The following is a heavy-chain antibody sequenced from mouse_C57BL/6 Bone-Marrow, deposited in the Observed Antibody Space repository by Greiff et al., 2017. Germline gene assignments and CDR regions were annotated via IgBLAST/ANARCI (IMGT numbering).Heavy chain of an antibody. V-gene: IGHV5-17*01. CDR3: ARKGEGCEGYYYAMDY. J-gene: IGHJ4*01. CDR2: ISSGSSTI. CDR1: GFTFSDYG. Sequence: EVKLEESGGGLVKPGGSLTLSCAASGFTFSDYGMHWVRQAPEQGLEWVAYISSGSSTIYYADTVKGPFTISRDDAKNTLFLQMTSLRSEDTSMYYCARKGEGCEGYYYAMDYWGQGTSVTVSS.